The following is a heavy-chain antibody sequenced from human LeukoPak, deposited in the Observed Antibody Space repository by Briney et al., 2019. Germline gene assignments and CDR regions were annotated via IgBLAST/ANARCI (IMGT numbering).Heavy chain of an antibody. CDR2: INHSGST. D-gene: IGHD6-13*01. J-gene: IGHJ4*02. V-gene: IGHV4-34*01. CDR3: ARALYEAAAGCFDY. Sequence: SETLSLTCAVYGGSFSGYYWSWIRQPPGKGLEWIGEINHSGSTNYNPSLKSRVTISVDTSKNHFSLKLSSVTAADTALYYCARALYEAAAGCFDYWGQGTLVTVSS. CDR1: GGSFSGYY.